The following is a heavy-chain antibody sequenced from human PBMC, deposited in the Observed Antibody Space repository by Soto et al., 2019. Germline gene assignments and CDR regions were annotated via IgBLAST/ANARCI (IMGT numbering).Heavy chain of an antibody. J-gene: IGHJ3*01. V-gene: IGHV3-48*01. CDR1: GSTFRNSG. CDR3: ARDQLYYNDISGRPLNAFDV. CDR2: IGLGSSTK. D-gene: IGHD3-22*01. Sequence: GGSLRLSCAASGSTFRNSGMNWVRQAPGKGLEWVSYIGLGSSTKYYADSVEGRFTISRDNAKNSLYLQMNSLRAEDTAVYYCARDQLYYNDISGRPLNAFDVWGQGTMVTVSS.